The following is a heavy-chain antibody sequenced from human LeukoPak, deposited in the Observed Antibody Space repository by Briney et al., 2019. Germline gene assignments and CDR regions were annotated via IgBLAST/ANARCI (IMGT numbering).Heavy chain of an antibody. CDR3: ARGSHYYDSSDYLPY. CDR1: GFTFSSYA. CDR2: ISGSST. D-gene: IGHD3-22*01. J-gene: IGHJ4*02. Sequence: GGSLRLSCAASGFTFSSYAMSWVRQAPGKGLEWVSSISGSSTYYADSVKGRFTISKDTSKNTLYLQMNSLRAEDTAVYYCARGSHYYDSSDYLPYWGQGTLVTVSS. V-gene: IGHV3-23*01.